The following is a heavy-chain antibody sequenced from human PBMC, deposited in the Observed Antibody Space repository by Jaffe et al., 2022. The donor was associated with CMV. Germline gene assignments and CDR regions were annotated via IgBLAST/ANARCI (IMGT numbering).Heavy chain of an antibody. CDR2: IYYSGST. D-gene: IGHD3-3*01. Sequence: QVQLQESGPGLVKPSETLSLTCTVSGGSISSYYWSWIRQPPGKGLEWIGYIYYSGSTNYNPSLKSRVTISVDTSKNQFSLKLSSVTAADTAVYYCARGGYDFWSGYYRGVTAIGDNYYYYYGMDVWGQGTTVTVSS. CDR1: GGSISSYY. CDR3: ARGGYDFWSGYYRGVTAIGDNYYYYYGMDV. V-gene: IGHV4-59*01. J-gene: IGHJ6*02.